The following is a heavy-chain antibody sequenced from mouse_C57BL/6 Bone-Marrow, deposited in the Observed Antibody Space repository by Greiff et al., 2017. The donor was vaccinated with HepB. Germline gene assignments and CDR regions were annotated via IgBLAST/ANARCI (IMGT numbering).Heavy chain of an antibody. CDR2: IYPGDGDT. Sequence: QVHVKQSGAELVKPGASVKISCKASGYAFSSYWMNWVKQRPGKGLEWIGQIYPGDGDTNYNGKFKGKATLTADKSSSTAYMQLSSLTSDDSAVYVCARRLYYFYAMDYWGQGTSVTVSS. J-gene: IGHJ4*01. CDR1: GYAFSSYW. CDR3: ARRLYYFYAMDY. V-gene: IGHV1-80*01. D-gene: IGHD1-1*01.